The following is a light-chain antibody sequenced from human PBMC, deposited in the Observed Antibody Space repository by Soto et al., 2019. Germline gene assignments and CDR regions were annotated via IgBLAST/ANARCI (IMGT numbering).Light chain of an antibody. J-gene: IGKJ3*01. CDR2: ATS. CDR3: QHYGTSAL. V-gene: IGKV3-20*01. Sequence: EIGLTQSPGTLSLSPGEIAPLSCRASQSVSSSYLAWYQQKPCQAPRLLIYATSDRATGIPDRFSASGSGTDITLTISRLEPEDFGLYYCQHYGTSALFGPGTKVDIK. CDR1: QSVSSSY.